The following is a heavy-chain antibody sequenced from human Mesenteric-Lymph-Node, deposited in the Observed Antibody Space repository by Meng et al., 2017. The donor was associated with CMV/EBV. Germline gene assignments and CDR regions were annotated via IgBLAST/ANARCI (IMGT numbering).Heavy chain of an antibody. V-gene: IGHV1-69*05. CDR3: ASPIPPLHLYAFDI. Sequence: SVKVSCKASGGTFSSYAISWVRQAPGQGLEWVGGIIPIFGTANYAQKFQGRVTITTDESTSTAYMELSSLRSEDTAVYYCASPIPPLHLYAFDIWGQGTMVTVSS. J-gene: IGHJ3*02. CDR1: GGTFSSYA. D-gene: IGHD2-8*01. CDR2: IIPIFGTA.